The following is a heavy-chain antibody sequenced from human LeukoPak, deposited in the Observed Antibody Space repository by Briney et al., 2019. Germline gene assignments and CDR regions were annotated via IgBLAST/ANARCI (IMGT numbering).Heavy chain of an antibody. Sequence: PSETLSLTCTVSGGSISSYYWSWIRQPPGKGLEWIGYIYYSGSTNYNPSLKSRVTISVDTSKNQFSLKLSSVTAADTAVYYCARGISYYGSGSYFPYFDYWGQGTLVTVSS. CDR3: ARGISYYGSGSYFPYFDY. CDR1: GGSISSYY. D-gene: IGHD3-10*01. J-gene: IGHJ4*02. CDR2: IYYSGST. V-gene: IGHV4-59*01.